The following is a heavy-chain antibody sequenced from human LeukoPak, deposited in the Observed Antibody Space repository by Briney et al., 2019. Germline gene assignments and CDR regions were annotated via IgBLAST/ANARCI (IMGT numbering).Heavy chain of an antibody. CDR2: IKQDGSEK. CDR1: GFTFSSYW. V-gene: IGHV3-7*01. Sequence: GGSLRLPCAASGFTFSSYWVSWVRQAPGKGLEWVANIKQDGSEKYYVDSVKGRFAISRDNAKNSLYLQMNSLRAEDTAVYYCARHKITMVRGVMDYWGQGTLVTVSS. CDR3: ARHKITMVRGVMDY. D-gene: IGHD3-10*01. J-gene: IGHJ4*02.